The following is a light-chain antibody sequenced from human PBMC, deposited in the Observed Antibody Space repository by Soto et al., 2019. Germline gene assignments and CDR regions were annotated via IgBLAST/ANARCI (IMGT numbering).Light chain of an antibody. CDR2: AAS. CDR3: QQLNSYLWT. V-gene: IGKV1-9*01. J-gene: IGKJ1*01. CDR1: QGISSY. Sequence: DIQLTQSPSFLSASVGDRVTITCRASQGISSYLAWYQQKPGKAPKLLIYAASTLQSGVPSRFSGSGSRTEFTLTISSLQPEDFATYYCQQLNSYLWTFGQGTKVEIK.